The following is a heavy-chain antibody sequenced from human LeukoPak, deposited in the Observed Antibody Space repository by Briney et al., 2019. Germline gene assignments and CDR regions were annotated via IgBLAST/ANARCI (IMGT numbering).Heavy chain of an antibody. CDR3: ARVLFNSGYIY. Sequence: ASVKVSCKASGSTFTGAYMRWVRQAPGQGLEWMGWINPNSGETKFAQKFQGRVTLTRDTSISTLYMDLGGLTSDDTAVYYCARVLFNSGYIYWGQGSLVTVSS. V-gene: IGHV1-2*02. CDR2: INPNSGET. CDR1: GSTFTGAY. D-gene: IGHD3-9*01. J-gene: IGHJ1*01.